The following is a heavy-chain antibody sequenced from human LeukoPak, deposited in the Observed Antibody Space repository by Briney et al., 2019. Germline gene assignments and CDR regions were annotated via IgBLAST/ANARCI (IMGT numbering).Heavy chain of an antibody. Sequence: SETLSLTCTVSGGSISSSSYYWGWIRQPPGKGLEWIGSIYYSGSTYYNPSLKSRVTISVDTSKNQFSLKLSSVTAADTAVYYCARRSQWELHWFDPWGQGTLVTVSS. CDR3: ARRSQWELHWFDP. CDR1: GGSISSSSYY. CDR2: IYYSGST. V-gene: IGHV4-39*01. J-gene: IGHJ5*02. D-gene: IGHD1-26*01.